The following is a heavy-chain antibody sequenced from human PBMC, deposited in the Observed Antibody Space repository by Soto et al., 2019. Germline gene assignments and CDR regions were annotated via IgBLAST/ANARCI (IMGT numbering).Heavy chain of an antibody. CDR1: GFTFSSYS. CDR2: ISSSSTI. CDR3: ARDLLNYDILTGPDY. J-gene: IGHJ4*02. V-gene: IGHV3-48*02. Sequence: GGSLRLSCAASGFTFSSYSMNWVRQAPGKGLEWVSYISSSSTIYYADSVKGRFTISRDNAKNSLYLQMNSLRDEDTAVYYCARDLLNYDILTGPDYWGQGTLVIVSS. D-gene: IGHD3-9*01.